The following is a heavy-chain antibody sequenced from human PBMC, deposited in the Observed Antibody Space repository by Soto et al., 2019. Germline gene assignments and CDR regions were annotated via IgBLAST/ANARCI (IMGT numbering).Heavy chain of an antibody. CDR2: INSDGSST. V-gene: IGHV3-74*01. Sequence: GGSLRLSCAASGFTFSSYWMHWVRQAPGKGLVWVSRINSDGSSTSYADSVKGRFTISRDNAKNTLYLQMNSLRAEDTAVYYCARNPSPTYYDFWSGAAIPYYYYGMDVWGQGTTVTVSS. CDR1: GFTFSSYW. CDR3: ARNPSPTYYDFWSGAAIPYYYYGMDV. J-gene: IGHJ6*02. D-gene: IGHD3-3*01.